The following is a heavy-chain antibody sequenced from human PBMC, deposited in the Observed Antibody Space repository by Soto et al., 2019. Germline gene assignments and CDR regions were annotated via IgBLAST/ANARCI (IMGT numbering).Heavy chain of an antibody. CDR2: INTVGNYT. Sequence: EVQLVESGGGLVQPGGSLRLSCAASGFTFSNYWMHWVRQAPEKGLAWVSRINTVGNYTSYADSVKGRFTISRDNAKNTLFLEMNSLRVEDTAVNLCYGRLRDWGQGTLVTVSS. J-gene: IGHJ4*02. V-gene: IGHV3-74*01. D-gene: IGHD2-8*01. CDR1: GFTFSNYW. CDR3: YGRLRD.